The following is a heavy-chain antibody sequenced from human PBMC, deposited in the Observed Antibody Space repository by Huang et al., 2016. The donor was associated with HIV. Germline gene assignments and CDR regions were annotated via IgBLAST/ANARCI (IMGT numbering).Heavy chain of an antibody. D-gene: IGHD3-22*01. J-gene: IGHJ4*02. Sequence: EVQLVESGGGLVQPGGSLRLSCAASGFTFSSYWMHWVRQAPGKGLVWVSRINSDWSISGYADSVKGRFTISRDNAKNTLYLQMNSLRAEDTAVYYCVRDPRIQSWLNYFDYWGQGTLVSVSS. CDR1: GFTFSSYW. CDR2: INSDWSIS. CDR3: VRDPRIQSWLNYFDY. V-gene: IGHV3-74*01.